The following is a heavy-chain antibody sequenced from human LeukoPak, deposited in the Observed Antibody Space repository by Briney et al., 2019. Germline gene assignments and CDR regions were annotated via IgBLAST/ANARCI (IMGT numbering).Heavy chain of an antibody. CDR1: GLTVSSSY. Sequence: GGSLRLSCAASGLTVSSSYMSWVRQAPGKGLEWVSIIYNDGSTYYADSMKGRFTISRDNSKNTLYLQENSLRAEDTAMYYCARNILFAFDIWGQGTMVTVSS. CDR2: IYNDGST. CDR3: ARNILFAFDI. J-gene: IGHJ3*02. V-gene: IGHV3-53*01.